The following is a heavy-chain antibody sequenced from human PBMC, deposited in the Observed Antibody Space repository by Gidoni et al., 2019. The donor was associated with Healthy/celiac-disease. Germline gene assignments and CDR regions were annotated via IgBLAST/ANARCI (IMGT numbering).Heavy chain of an antibody. J-gene: IGHJ4*02. CDR2: ISGSGGST. CDR1: GVTCSSYA. V-gene: IGHV3-23*01. CDR3: AKSPYGGEYFDY. D-gene: IGHD4-17*01. Sequence: EVQLLEDGGGVVQPGGSLRLSGAASGVTCSSYAMSWVRQAPGKGLEWVSAISGSGGSTYYADSVKGRFTISRDNSKNTLYLQMNSLRAEDTAVYYCAKSPYGGEYFDYWGQGTLVTVSS.